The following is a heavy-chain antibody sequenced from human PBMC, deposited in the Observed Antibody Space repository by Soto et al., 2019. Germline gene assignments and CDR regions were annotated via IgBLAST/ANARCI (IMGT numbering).Heavy chain of an antibody. CDR1: GFTFRTYW. Sequence: EVQLVESGGGLVQPGGSLRLSCAASGFTFRTYWLSWVRQVPAKGLEWVANINLDGSEKNYVDSVKGRFTISRDNARNSLYLQMSSLRAEDTALYYCARDGSTSWYSYDYHGMDVWGQGTTVTVSS. D-gene: IGHD5-18*01. CDR2: INLDGSEK. V-gene: IGHV3-7*05. CDR3: ARDGSTSWYSYDYHGMDV. J-gene: IGHJ6*02.